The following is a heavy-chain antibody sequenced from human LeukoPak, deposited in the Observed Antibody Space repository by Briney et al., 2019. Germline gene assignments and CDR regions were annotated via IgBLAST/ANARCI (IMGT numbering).Heavy chain of an antibody. V-gene: IGHV3-23*01. J-gene: IGHJ4*02. CDR3: AKWGDYDVLTGYYVPDY. CDR2: ILGSGGST. CDR1: GFTFSNYA. Sequence: AGGSLRLSCAASGFTFSNYAMSWVRQAPGKGLEWVSAILGSGGSTYYTDSVKGRFTVSRDNYKSTLYLQMNSLRAEDTALYYCAKWGDYDVLTGYYVPDYWGQGTLVTVSS. D-gene: IGHD3-9*01.